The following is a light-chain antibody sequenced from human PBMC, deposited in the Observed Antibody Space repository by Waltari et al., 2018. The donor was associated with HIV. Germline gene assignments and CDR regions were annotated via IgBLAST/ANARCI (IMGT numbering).Light chain of an antibody. CDR3: CSSAGKYTFV. V-gene: IGLV2-11*01. J-gene: IGLJ1*01. CDR1: TNDVGAYNY. CDR2: DLI. Sequence: QSALTQSRSVSGSPGQSITISCTGTTNDVGAYNYVSWYQQHPGRAPKLLIFDLITRPSGVPARSSASKSGNTAPLTISGLQAEDEADYYLCSSAGKYTFVFGTGTKVTVL.